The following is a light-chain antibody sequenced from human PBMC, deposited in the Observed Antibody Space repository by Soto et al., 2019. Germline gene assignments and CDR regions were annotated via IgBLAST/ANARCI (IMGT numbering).Light chain of an antibody. Sequence: QSALTQPASVSGSPGQSITISCTGTSSDVGSYNLVSWYQQHPGKAPKLMIYEGSKRPSGVSNRFSGSKSGNTASLTISGLQAEDEADYYCCSYAGSSTPLYVFGTGTKVPVL. J-gene: IGLJ1*01. CDR3: CSYAGSSTPLYV. CDR1: SSDVGSYNL. V-gene: IGLV2-23*01. CDR2: EGS.